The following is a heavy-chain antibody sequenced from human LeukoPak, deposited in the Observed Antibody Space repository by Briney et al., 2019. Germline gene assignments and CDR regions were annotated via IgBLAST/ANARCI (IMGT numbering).Heavy chain of an antibody. CDR3: ARDQGSYDSSGYPFDY. Sequence: SETLSLTCTVSGGSISSYYWSWIRQPAGKGLEWIGRIYTSGSTNYNTSLKSRVTMSVDTSKNQFSLKLSSVTAADTAVYYCARDQGSYDSSGYPFDYWGQGTLVTVSS. V-gene: IGHV4-4*07. J-gene: IGHJ4*02. D-gene: IGHD3-22*01. CDR1: GGSISSYY. CDR2: IYTSGST.